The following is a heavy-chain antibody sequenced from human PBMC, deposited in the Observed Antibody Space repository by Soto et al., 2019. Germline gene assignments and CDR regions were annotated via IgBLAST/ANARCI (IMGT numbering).Heavy chain of an antibody. V-gene: IGHV5-51*01. CDR1: ECNFTTTW. D-gene: IGHD3-10*01. J-gene: IGHJ4*02. CDR2: IYPGDSDT. CDR3: ASGFTLDFFDS. Sequence: PGESLKISCKGSECNFTTTWIGWVRQMPGKGLEWMGIIYPGDSDTRYSPSFQGRVTISADKSITTAYLHWSSLKASDTAMYFCASGFTLDFFDSWGPGTPVTVSS.